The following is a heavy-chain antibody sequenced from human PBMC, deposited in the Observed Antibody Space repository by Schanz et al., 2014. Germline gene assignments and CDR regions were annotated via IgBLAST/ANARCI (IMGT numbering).Heavy chain of an antibody. Sequence: EVQLVASGGGLVQPGGSLRLSCAASGFAVDNYYMSCVRQAPGRGLEWVSIIFTDGRTYYADSVKGRFTVSRDNSKNTLYLEVNSLRPEDTALYDCARDNSHWLVDYWGQGTLVTVSS. CDR3: ARDNSHWLVDY. D-gene: IGHD6-19*01. V-gene: IGHV3-66*02. CDR2: IFTDGRT. J-gene: IGHJ4*02. CDR1: GFAVDNYY.